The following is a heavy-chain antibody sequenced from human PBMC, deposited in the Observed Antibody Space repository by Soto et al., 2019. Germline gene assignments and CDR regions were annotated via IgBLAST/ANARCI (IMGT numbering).Heavy chain of an antibody. CDR1: GFTFHGYG. V-gene: IGHV3-30*03. Sequence: QVQLVESGGGVVQPGGSLRLSCAASGFTFHGYGMHWVRQSPGEGLEWVAVLANDESDQYFADSVEGRFTISRDNSKNTLYLQLDSLRPEDTAVYYCARSIGGSSYYPPDYWGQGTLVTVSS. CDR2: LANDESDQ. D-gene: IGHD6-13*01. J-gene: IGHJ4*02. CDR3: ARSIGGSSYYPPDY.